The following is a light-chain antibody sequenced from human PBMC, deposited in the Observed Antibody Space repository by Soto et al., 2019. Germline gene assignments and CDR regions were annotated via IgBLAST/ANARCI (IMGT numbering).Light chain of an antibody. CDR1: QSISSW. J-gene: IGKJ2*01. V-gene: IGKV1-5*03. Sequence: DIQMTQSPSTLSASVGDRVTITCRASQSISSWLAWYQQKPGKAPKLLIYKASSLESGVPSRFSGSGSGTEFPLTISSLQPDDFPTYYRQQYNSYSPYTFGQGTKLEIK. CDR3: QQYNSYSPYT. CDR2: KAS.